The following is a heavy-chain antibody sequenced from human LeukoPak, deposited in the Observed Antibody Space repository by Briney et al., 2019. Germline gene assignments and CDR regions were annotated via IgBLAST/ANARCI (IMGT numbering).Heavy chain of an antibody. CDR3: ARDNYDSSTPYYFDY. V-gene: IGHV3-23*01. Sequence: GGSLRLSCAASGFTFSSYAMSWVRQSPRKGLEWVSAISDSTDNTYYADSVKGRFTISRDNAKNSLYLQMNSLRAEDTAVYYCARDNYDSSTPYYFDYWGQGTLVTVSS. D-gene: IGHD3-22*01. CDR2: ISDSTDNT. J-gene: IGHJ4*02. CDR1: GFTFSSYA.